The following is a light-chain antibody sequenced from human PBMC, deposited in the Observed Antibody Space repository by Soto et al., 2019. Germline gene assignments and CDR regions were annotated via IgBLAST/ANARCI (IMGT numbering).Light chain of an antibody. V-gene: IGKV3-15*01. CDR1: QSVSSS. Sequence: EIVVTQSPATLSVSPGERANLSCRASQSVSSSLAWYQQKPGQAPRLLIYGASTRATGIPARFSGSGSGTEFTLTISSLQSEDFAVYYCQQYGSSPQTFGQGTKVDIK. CDR3: QQYGSSPQT. J-gene: IGKJ1*01. CDR2: GAS.